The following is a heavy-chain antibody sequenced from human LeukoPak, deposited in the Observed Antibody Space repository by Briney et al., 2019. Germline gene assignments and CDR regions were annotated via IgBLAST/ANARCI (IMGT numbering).Heavy chain of an antibody. CDR1: GGSISSSSYY. V-gene: IGHV4-39*01. CDR3: ARQGRKGYCSSTSCYSPDY. CDR2: IYYSGST. Sequence: SETLSLTCTVSGGSISSSSYYWGWIRQPPGKGLEWIGSIYYSGSTYYNPSLKSRVTISVDTSKNQFSLKLSSVTAADTVVYYCARQGRKGYCSSTSCYSPDYWGQGTLVTVSS. J-gene: IGHJ4*02. D-gene: IGHD2-2*01.